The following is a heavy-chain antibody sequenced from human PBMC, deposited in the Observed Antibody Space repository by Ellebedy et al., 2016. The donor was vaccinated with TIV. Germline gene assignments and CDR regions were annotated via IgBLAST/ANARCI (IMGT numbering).Heavy chain of an antibody. Sequence: ASVKVSXXASGGTFSSYAISWVRQAPGQGLEWMGWISAYNGNTNYAQKLQGRVTMTTDTSTSTAYMELRSLRSDDTAVYYCALYYYDSSGYYNTDYWGQGTLVTVSS. CDR3: ALYYYDSSGYYNTDY. V-gene: IGHV1-18*01. CDR1: GGTFSSYA. CDR2: ISAYNGNT. D-gene: IGHD3-22*01. J-gene: IGHJ4*02.